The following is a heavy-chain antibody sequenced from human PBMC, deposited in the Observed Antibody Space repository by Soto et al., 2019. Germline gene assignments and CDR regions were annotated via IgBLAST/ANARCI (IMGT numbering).Heavy chain of an antibody. CDR3: ARDPELIPAAIRRGLGYYYYGMDV. CDR1: GFTFSSYA. D-gene: IGHD2-2*02. Sequence: QVQLVESGGGVVQPGRSLRLSCAASGFTFSSYAMHWVRQAPGKGLEWVAVISYDGSNKYYADSVKGRFTISRDNSKNTLYLQMNSLRAEDTAVYYCARDPELIPAAIRRGLGYYYYGMDVWGQGTTVTVSS. CDR2: ISYDGSNK. V-gene: IGHV3-30-3*01. J-gene: IGHJ6*02.